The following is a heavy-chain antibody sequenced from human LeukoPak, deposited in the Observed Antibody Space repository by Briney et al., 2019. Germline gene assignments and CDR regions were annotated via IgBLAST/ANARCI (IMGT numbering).Heavy chain of an antibody. CDR3: ALSPADFGGPMGIYYFDY. CDR2: IYYSGST. CDR1: GGSISSGGYY. V-gene: IGHV4-31*03. J-gene: IGHJ4*02. D-gene: IGHD3-3*01. Sequence: PSQTLSLTCTVSGGSISSGGYYWSWIRQHPGKGLEWIGYIYYSGSTYYNPSLKSRVTISVDTSKNQFSLKLSSVTAADTAVYYCALSPADFGGPMGIYYFDYWGQGTLVTVSS.